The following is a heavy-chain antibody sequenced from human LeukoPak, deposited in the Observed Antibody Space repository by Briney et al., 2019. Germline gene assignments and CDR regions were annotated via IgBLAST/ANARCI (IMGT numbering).Heavy chain of an antibody. CDR1: GFTFSSYA. Sequence: SGGSLRLSCAASGFTFSSYAMSWVRQAPGKGLEWVSAISGSGGSTYYADSVKGRFTISRDNSKNTLYLQMNSLRAEDTAVYYCAKNQYSSSWYWFDPWGQGTLVTVSS. CDR2: ISGSGGST. CDR3: AKNQYSSSWYWFDP. V-gene: IGHV3-23*01. J-gene: IGHJ5*02. D-gene: IGHD6-13*01.